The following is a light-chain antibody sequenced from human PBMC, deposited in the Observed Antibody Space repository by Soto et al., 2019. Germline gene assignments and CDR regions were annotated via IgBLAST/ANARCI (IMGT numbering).Light chain of an antibody. J-gene: IGKJ4*01. Sequence: DIVMTQSPLSLPVTPGEPASISCRSSQSLLHSNGYNYLDWYLQKPGQSPQLLIYLGSNRASGVPDRFSGSGSGTDFTLKISXVEAEDVGVYYCMQALQTPYFGGGTKVDIK. CDR3: MQALQTPY. CDR1: QSLLHSNGYNY. V-gene: IGKV2-28*01. CDR2: LGS.